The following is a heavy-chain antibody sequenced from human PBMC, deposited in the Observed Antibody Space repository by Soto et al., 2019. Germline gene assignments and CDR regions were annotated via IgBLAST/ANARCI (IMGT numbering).Heavy chain of an antibody. Sequence: GGSLRLSCAASGFTFSSYGMHWVRQAPGKGLEWVAVIWYDGSNKYYADSVKGRFTISRDNSKNTLYLQMNSLRAEDTAVYYCARGRYYYDSSVPVWGQGTKVTVSS. D-gene: IGHD3-22*01. CDR2: IWYDGSNK. V-gene: IGHV3-33*01. CDR3: ARGRYYYDSSVPV. J-gene: IGHJ6*02. CDR1: GFTFSSYG.